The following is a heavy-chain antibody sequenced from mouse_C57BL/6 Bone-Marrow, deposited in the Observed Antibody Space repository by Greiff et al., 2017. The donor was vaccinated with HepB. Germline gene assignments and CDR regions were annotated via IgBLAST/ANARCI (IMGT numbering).Heavy chain of an antibody. V-gene: IGHV5-6*01. Sequence: EVKLVESGGDLVKPGGSLKLSCAASGFTFSSYGMSWVRQTPDKRLEWVATISSGGSYTYYPASVKGRSTISRDNAKNTLYLQMSSLKSEDTAMYYCARQEHYCAMDYWGQGTSVTVSS. J-gene: IGHJ4*01. CDR1: GFTFSSYG. CDR3: ARQEHYCAMDY. CDR2: ISSGGSYT.